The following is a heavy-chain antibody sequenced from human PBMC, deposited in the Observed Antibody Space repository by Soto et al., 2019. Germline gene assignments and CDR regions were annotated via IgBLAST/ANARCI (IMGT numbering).Heavy chain of an antibody. CDR3: ARATNYPSTVTDPQNVPFGY. CDR1: GGSISSYY. V-gene: IGHV4-59*01. CDR2: IYYSGST. Sequence: PSETLSLTCTVSGGSISSYYWSWIRQPPGKGLEWIGYIYYSGSTNYNPSLKSRVTISVDTSKNQFSLKLSSVTAADTAVYYCARATNYPSTVTDPQNVPFGYWGQGTLVTVSS. D-gene: IGHD4-4*01. J-gene: IGHJ4*02.